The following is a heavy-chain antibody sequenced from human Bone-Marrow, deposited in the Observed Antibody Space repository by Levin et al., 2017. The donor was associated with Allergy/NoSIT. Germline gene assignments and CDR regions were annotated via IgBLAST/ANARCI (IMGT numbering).Heavy chain of an antibody. Sequence: RGSLRLSCAASGFTFSSYSMNWVRQAPGKGLEWVSYISSSSSTIYYADSVKGRFTISRDNAKNSLYLQMNSLRDEDTAVYYCARVSGSYPTDAFDIWGQGTMVTVSS. J-gene: IGHJ3*02. D-gene: IGHD1-26*01. CDR1: GFTFSSYS. CDR3: ARVSGSYPTDAFDI. V-gene: IGHV3-48*02. CDR2: ISSSSSTI.